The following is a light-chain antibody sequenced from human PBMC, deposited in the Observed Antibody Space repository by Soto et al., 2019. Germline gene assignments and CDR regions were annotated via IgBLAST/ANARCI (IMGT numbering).Light chain of an antibody. CDR1: QSISSW. Sequence: DIQMTQSPSTLSASVGDKVTITCRASQSISSWLAWYQQKPGKAPKLLIYKASSLQSGVPSRFSGSGSGTEFSLTISSLQPDDFATYYCQQYNSFALTFGGGTKVEIK. V-gene: IGKV1-5*03. CDR2: KAS. CDR3: QQYNSFALT. J-gene: IGKJ4*01.